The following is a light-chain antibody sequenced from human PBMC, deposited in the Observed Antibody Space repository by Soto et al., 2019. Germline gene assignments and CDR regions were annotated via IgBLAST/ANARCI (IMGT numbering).Light chain of an antibody. CDR3: SSYTSSSTLVV. CDR2: EVS. CDR1: SSDVGRYNY. Sequence: QSALAQPASVSGSPGQSITISCTGTSSDVGRYNYVSWYQHHPGKAPKLMIYEVSNRPSGVSNRFSGSKSGNTASLTISGLQAEDEADYYCSSYTSSSTLVVFGGGTKVTVL. J-gene: IGLJ2*01. V-gene: IGLV2-14*01.